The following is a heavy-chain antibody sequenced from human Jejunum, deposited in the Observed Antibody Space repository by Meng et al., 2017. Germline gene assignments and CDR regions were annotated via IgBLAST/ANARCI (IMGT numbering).Heavy chain of an antibody. Sequence: QVQFVQSGAVVKKPGAAVRISCKASGFTFSNYAIYWVRQAPGQSLEWLGWIHAGSGDAKFSQTFQGRLTFDRDTSADTVYMELSSLTSGDRAVYYCGIGRASFYFYFLGQGTLVTVSS. CDR1: GFTFSNYA. V-gene: IGHV1-3*01. CDR3: GIGRASFYFYF. D-gene: IGHD6-6*01. CDR2: IHAGSGDA. J-gene: IGHJ4*01.